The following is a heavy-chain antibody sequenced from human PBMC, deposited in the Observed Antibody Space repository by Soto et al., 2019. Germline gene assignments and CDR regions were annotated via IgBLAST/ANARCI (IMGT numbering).Heavy chain of an antibody. CDR1: GYTFTSYG. V-gene: IGHV1-18*01. J-gene: IGHJ5*02. Sequence: ASVKVSCKASGYTFTSYGISWVRQAPGQGLEWMGWISAYNGNTNYARKLQGRVTMTTDTSTSTAYMELRSLRSDDTAVYYCARDDEAAGTNNWFDPWGQGTLVTVSS. D-gene: IGHD6-13*01. CDR2: ISAYNGNT. CDR3: ARDDEAAGTNNWFDP.